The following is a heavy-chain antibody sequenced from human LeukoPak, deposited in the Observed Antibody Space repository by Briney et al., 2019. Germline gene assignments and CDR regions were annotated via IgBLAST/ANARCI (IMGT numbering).Heavy chain of an antibody. J-gene: IGHJ4*02. Sequence: SETLPLTCTVSGGSISSSSYCWGWIRQPPGKGLEWIGTIYYSGSTYYNPSLKSRVTISVDTSKNQFSLKLTSVTAADTAVYYCARVDILTGYPIDYWGQGTLVTVSS. D-gene: IGHD3-9*01. V-gene: IGHV4-39*07. CDR3: ARVDILTGYPIDY. CDR1: GGSISSSSYC. CDR2: IYYSGST.